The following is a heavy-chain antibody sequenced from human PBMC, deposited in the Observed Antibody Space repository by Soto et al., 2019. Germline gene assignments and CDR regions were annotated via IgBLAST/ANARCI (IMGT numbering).Heavy chain of an antibody. D-gene: IGHD5-18*01. CDR1: GYTFTDYA. CDR2: MNAGVGNT. Sequence: GASVKVSCKASGYTFTDYALHWVRQAPGQRLEWMGWMNAGVGNTLYSQKFQGRITITRDTSASTAYMELNSLKSEDTAIYYCARDTGYTFGSLNYWGAGTLVTVSS. V-gene: IGHV1-3*01. CDR3: ARDTGYTFGSLNY. J-gene: IGHJ4*02.